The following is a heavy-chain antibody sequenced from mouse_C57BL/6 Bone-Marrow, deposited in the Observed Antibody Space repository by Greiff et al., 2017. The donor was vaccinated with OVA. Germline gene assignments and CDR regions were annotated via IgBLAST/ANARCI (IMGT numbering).Heavy chain of an antibody. D-gene: IGHD2-4*01. V-gene: IGHV14-4*01. CDR2: IDPENGDT. CDR3: TTGFYDYDSY. CDR1: GFNIKDDY. Sequence: EVQLQQSGAELVRPGASVKLSCTASGFNIKDDYMHWVKQRPEQGLEWIGWIDPENGDTEYASKFQGKATITADTSSNTAYLQLSSLTSEDTAVYYCTTGFYDYDSYWGQGTLVTVSA. J-gene: IGHJ3*01.